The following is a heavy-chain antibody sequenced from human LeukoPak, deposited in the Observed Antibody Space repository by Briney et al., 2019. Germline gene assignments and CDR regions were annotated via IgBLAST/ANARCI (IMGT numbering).Heavy chain of an antibody. J-gene: IGHJ4*01. CDR2: ISGSGSDI. V-gene: IGHV3-11*04. Sequence: GGSLRLSCVVSGFSISDSYMTWIRQTPGKGLEWLAYISGSGSDIYFADSVKGRFTISRDNSKKTLYLQMNSLRAEDTAVYYCARDTGYYGSGSPSDYWGHGTLVTVSS. D-gene: IGHD3-10*01. CDR1: GFSISDSY. CDR3: ARDTGYYGSGSPSDY.